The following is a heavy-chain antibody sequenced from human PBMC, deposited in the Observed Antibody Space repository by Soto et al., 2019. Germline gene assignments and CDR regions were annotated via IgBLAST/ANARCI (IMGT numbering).Heavy chain of an antibody. CDR3: AKAPYYDFWSGYYFDY. J-gene: IGHJ4*02. D-gene: IGHD3-3*01. CDR1: GFTFSSYA. V-gene: IGHV3-23*01. CDR2: ISGSGGST. Sequence: GSLRLSCAASGFTFSSYAMSWVRQAPGKGLEWVSAISGSGGSTYYADSVKGRFTISRDNSKNTLYLQMNSLRAEDTAVYYCAKAPYYDFWSGYYFDYWGQGTLVTVSS.